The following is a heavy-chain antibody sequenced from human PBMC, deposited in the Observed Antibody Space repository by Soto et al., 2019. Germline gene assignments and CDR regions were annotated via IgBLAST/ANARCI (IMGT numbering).Heavy chain of an antibody. V-gene: IGHV1-18*01. CDR3: ARDSLPSPNLGWFDP. CDR1: GYTFTSYG. CDR2: ISAYNGNT. D-gene: IGHD1-1*01. Sequence: ASVKVSCKASGYTFTSYGISWVRQAPGQGLEWMGWISAYNGNTNYAQKLQGRVTMTTDTSTSTAYMELRSLRSDDTAVYYCARDSLPSPNLGWFDPWGQGTLVTVSS. J-gene: IGHJ5*02.